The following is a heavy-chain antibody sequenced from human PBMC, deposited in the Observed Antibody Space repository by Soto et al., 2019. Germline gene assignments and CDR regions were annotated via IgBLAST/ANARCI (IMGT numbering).Heavy chain of an antibody. J-gene: IGHJ4*02. CDR3: ARSSYYYDGGGNDY. V-gene: IGHV4-39*01. CDR1: GGSISSSSYY. Sequence: QLQLQESGPGLVKPSETLSLTCTVSGGSISSSSYYWGWIRQPPGKGLEWIGSIYYSGRTYYTPSLNSRVTISVNTSKNQFSLKLSSVTAAATAVYYCARSSYYYDGGGNDYWGQRTLVTVSS. D-gene: IGHD3-22*01. CDR2: IYYSGRT.